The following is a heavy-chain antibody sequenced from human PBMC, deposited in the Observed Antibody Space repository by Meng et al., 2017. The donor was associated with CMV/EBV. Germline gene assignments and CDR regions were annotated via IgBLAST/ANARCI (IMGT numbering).Heavy chain of an antibody. Sequence: SETLSLTCAVYGGSFSGYYWSWIRQPPGKGLEWLGEINHSGSTNYNPSLKSRVTISVDTSKNQFSLKLSSVTAADTAVYYCARDWRYDFWSGYYGFDYWGQGTLVTVSS. J-gene: IGHJ4*02. CDR3: ARDWRYDFWSGYYGFDY. CDR1: GGSFSGYY. D-gene: IGHD3-3*01. V-gene: IGHV4-34*01. CDR2: INHSGST.